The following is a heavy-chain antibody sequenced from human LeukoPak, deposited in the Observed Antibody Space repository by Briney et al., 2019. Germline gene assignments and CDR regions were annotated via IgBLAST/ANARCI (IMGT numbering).Heavy chain of an antibody. CDR2: IYYSGST. Sequence: SETLSLTCTVSGGSISSYYWSWIRQPPGKGLEWIGYIYYSGSTNYNPSLKSRVTISVDTSKNQFSLKLSSVTAADTAVHYCARGQQLAAVDYWGQGTLVTVSS. V-gene: IGHV4-59*01. CDR1: GGSISSYY. D-gene: IGHD6-13*01. CDR3: ARGQQLAAVDY. J-gene: IGHJ4*02.